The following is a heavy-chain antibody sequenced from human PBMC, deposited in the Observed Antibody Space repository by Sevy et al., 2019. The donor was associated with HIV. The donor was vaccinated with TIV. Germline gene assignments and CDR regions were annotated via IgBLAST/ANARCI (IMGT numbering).Heavy chain of an antibody. CDR2: ISSSSTYI. V-gene: IGHV3-21*01. CDR1: GFTFSSYA. CDR3: ARDLVIPATTDYFYYGMDV. J-gene: IGHJ6*02. D-gene: IGHD2-15*01. Sequence: GGSLRLFCAASGFTFSSYAMSWVRQAPGKGLEWVSSISSSSTYIYYADSVKGRFTISRDNAKNSLYLQMSSLRAEDTAVYYCARDLVIPATTDYFYYGMDVWGQGTTVTVSS.